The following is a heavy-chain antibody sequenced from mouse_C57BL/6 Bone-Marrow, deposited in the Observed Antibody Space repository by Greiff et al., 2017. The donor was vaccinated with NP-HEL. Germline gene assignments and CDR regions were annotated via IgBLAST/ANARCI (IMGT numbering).Heavy chain of an antibody. V-gene: IGHV7-3*01. Sequence: DVMLVESGGGLVQPGGSLSLSCAASGFTFTDYYMSWVRQPPGKALEWLGFIRNKANGYTTEYSASVKGRFTISRDNSQSILYLQMNALRAEDSATYYCARYDYDRTWFAYWGQGTLVTVSA. CDR1: GFTFTDYY. CDR3: ARYDYDRTWFAY. J-gene: IGHJ3*01. D-gene: IGHD2-4*01. CDR2: IRNKANGYTT.